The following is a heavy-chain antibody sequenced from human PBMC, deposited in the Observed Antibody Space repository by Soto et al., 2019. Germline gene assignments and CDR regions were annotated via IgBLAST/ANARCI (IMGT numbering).Heavy chain of an antibody. CDR2: ISLSGSTI. D-gene: IGHD3-3*02. CDR1: GFAFSNYE. CDR3: ARESFSASPNFFDY. V-gene: IGHV3-48*03. Sequence: EVQLVESGGGLVQPGGSLRLSCAASGFAFSNYEMNWVRQAPGKGLEWVSYISLSGSTIYYAVSVKGRFTISRDDAKNSLYLQMDSLRADDTAVYYCARESFSASPNFFDYWGQGTLVTVSS. J-gene: IGHJ4*02.